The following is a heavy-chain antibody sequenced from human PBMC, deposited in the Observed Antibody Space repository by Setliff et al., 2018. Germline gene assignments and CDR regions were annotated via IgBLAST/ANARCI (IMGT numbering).Heavy chain of an antibody. D-gene: IGHD4-17*01. J-gene: IGHJ4*02. CDR1: GFTFRDYT. CDR3: VKDRVNDGVWDFDS. Sequence: PGGSLRLSCAASGFTFRDYTMAWVRQAPGKGLEWVEGVIQVGNGYYADSMKGRSVISRDNSRNSCFLQLNNLRPEDTATYYCVKDRVNDGVWDFDSWGQGSVVTVSS. CDR2: VIQVGNG. V-gene: IGHV3-23*01.